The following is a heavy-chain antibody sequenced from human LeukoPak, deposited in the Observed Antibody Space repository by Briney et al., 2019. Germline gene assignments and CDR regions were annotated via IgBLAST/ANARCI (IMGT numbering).Heavy chain of an antibody. V-gene: IGHV3-74*03. Sequence: GGSLRLSCAASGFTFSTYWMHWVRQAPGKGLVWVSRIKGDGTITTYADSVRGRFTISRDNAKNTLYLQMNSLRSDDTAVYYCARGSAMTIGNWGQGTLVTVSS. CDR3: ARGSAMTIGN. J-gene: IGHJ4*02. CDR2: IKGDGTIT. D-gene: IGHD4/OR15-4a*01. CDR1: GFTFSTYW.